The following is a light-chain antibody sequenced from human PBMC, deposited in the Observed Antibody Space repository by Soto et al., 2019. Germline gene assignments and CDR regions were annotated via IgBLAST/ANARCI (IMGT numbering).Light chain of an antibody. CDR1: SSDVGIYNY. J-gene: IGLJ1*01. CDR2: EVT. V-gene: IGLV2-14*01. CDR3: SSYTTSITRV. Sequence: QSALAQPASVSGSPGQSIAISCTGSSSDVGIYNYVSWYQQHPGKVPKLIIYEVTNRPSGVSNRFSGSKSGNTASLTISGLQAEDEADYYCSSYTTSITRVFGTGTKGTVL.